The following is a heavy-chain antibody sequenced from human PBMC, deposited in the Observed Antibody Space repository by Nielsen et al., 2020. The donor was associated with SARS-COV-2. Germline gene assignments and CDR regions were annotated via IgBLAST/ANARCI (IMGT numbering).Heavy chain of an antibody. CDR1: GFTFSSYG. V-gene: IGHV3-33*01. CDR3: ARGSGATAKHKDAFDI. Sequence: GGSLRLSCAASGFTFSSYGMHWVRQAPGKGLEWVAVIWYDGSNKHYADSVKGRFTISRDNSKNTLYLQMNSLRAEDTAVYYCARGSGATAKHKDAFDIWGQGTMVTVSS. CDR2: IWYDGSNK. J-gene: IGHJ3*02. D-gene: IGHD6-25*01.